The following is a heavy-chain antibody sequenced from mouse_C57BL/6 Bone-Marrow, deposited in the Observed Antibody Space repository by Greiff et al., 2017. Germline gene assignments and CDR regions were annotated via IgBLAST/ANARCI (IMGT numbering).Heavy chain of an antibody. V-gene: IGHV1-55*01. Sequence: VQLQQPGAELVKPGASVKMSCKASGYTFTSYWITWVKQRPGQGLEWIGDIYPGSGSTNYNEKFKSKATLTVDTSSSTAYLQLSSLTSEDSAVYYCARSGYYGYDGAYWGQGTLVTVSA. J-gene: IGHJ3*01. CDR3: ARSGYYGYDGAY. D-gene: IGHD2-2*01. CDR2: IYPGSGST. CDR1: GYTFTSYW.